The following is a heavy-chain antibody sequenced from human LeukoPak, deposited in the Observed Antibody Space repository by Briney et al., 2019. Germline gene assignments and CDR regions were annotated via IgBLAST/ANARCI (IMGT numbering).Heavy chain of an antibody. D-gene: IGHD2-15*01. Sequence: PGRSLRLSCAASEFTFNNHDMHWVRQAPGKGLEWVAAISYDGRNKYYADSVKGRFTISRDNSKNTLSLQMNSLRTEDTAVFYCAKPRDIDSWAFDVWGQGTMVTVSS. CDR3: AKPRDIDSWAFDV. CDR1: EFTFNNHD. V-gene: IGHV3-30*18. J-gene: IGHJ3*01. CDR2: ISYDGRNK.